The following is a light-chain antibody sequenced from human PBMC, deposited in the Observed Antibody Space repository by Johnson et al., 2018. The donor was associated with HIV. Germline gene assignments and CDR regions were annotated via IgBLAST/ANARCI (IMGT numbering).Light chain of an antibody. CDR3: GVWDPSLSPHYV. Sequence: QSVLTQPPSVSAAPGQRVNISCSGHSSNIENYFVSWYQQLPGAAPRLLIYEDYKRPSGIPDRFSGSKSGASATLGITGLQTGDEADYYCGVWDPSLSPHYVFGTGTTITVL. V-gene: IGLV1-51*02. CDR2: EDY. J-gene: IGLJ1*01. CDR1: SSNIENYF.